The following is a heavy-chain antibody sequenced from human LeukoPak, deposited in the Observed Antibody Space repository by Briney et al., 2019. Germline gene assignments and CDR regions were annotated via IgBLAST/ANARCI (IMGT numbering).Heavy chain of an antibody. V-gene: IGHV1-18*01. Sequence: RASVKVSCKASGYTFTSYGISWVRQAPGQGLEWMGWISAYNGNTNYAQKLQGRVTITADKSTSTAYMELSSLRSEDTAVYYCARDPGWFGESTGDYWGQGTLVTVSS. CDR3: ARDPGWFGESTGDY. CDR2: ISAYNGNT. D-gene: IGHD3-10*01. CDR1: GYTFTSYG. J-gene: IGHJ4*02.